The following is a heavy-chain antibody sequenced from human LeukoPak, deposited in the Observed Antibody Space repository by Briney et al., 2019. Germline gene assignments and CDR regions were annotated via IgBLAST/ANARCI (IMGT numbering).Heavy chain of an antibody. CDR2: IYSGGST. CDR3: ARYDRGGYHGPY. V-gene: IGHV3-66*01. D-gene: IGHD3-22*01. Sequence: SGGSLRLSCAASGFTVSSNYMSWVRQAPGKGLEWVSSIYSGGSTYYADSVKGRFTISRNNSKNTLYLQMNSLRAEDTAVYYCARYDRGGYHGPYWGQGTLVTVSS. CDR1: GFTVSSNY. J-gene: IGHJ4*02.